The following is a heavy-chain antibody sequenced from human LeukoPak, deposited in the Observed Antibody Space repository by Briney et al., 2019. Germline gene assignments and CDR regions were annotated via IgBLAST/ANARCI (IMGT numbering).Heavy chain of an antibody. Sequence: ESGPTLVKSTQTLTLTCNVSGFSLSTTGLGVGWIRQPPGKALEWLGIIYWDDDERYSPSLKSRLTITQDTSKNQVVLTMTNMDPVDTATYYCAQGGSSYFDYWGQGILVTVSS. CDR1: GFSLSTTGLG. CDR3: AQGGSSYFDY. J-gene: IGHJ4*02. D-gene: IGHD1-26*01. V-gene: IGHV2-5*02. CDR2: IYWDDDE.